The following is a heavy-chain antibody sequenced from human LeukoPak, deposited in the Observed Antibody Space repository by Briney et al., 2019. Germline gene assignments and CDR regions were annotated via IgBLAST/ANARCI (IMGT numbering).Heavy chain of an antibody. D-gene: IGHD6-13*01. V-gene: IGHV3-30*18. CDR1: GFTFSTYG. CDR3: AKDRVGYSSWFTYYYYYGMDV. Sequence: GRSLRLSCAASGFTFSTYGMHSVRQAPGKGLEWLAVISYDGSNKYYADSVKGRFTISRDNSKNTLYLQMNSLRGEDTAVYYCAKDRVGYSSWFTYYYYYGMDVWGKGTTVTISS. J-gene: IGHJ6*04. CDR2: ISYDGSNK.